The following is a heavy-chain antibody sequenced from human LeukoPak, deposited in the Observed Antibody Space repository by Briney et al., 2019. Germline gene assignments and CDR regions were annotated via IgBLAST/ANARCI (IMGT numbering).Heavy chain of an antibody. V-gene: IGHV1-8*01. CDR3: ARVQYEWVAATGYYYYYMDV. J-gene: IGHJ6*03. CDR2: MNPNSGNT. CDR1: GYTFTSYD. D-gene: IGHD2-15*01. Sequence: ASVKVSCKASGYTFTSYDINWVRQATGQGLEWMGWMNPNSGNTGYAQKFQGRVTMTRNTSISTAYMELSSLRSEDTAVYYCARVQYEWVAATGYYYYYMDVWGKGTTVTVSS.